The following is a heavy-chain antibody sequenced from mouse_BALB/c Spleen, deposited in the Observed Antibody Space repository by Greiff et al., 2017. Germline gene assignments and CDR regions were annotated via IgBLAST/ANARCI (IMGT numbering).Heavy chain of an antibody. D-gene: IGHD1-1*01. Sequence: EVKLMESGGGLVKPGGSLKLSCAASGFTFSSYAMSWVRQTPEKRLEWVASISSGGSTYYPDSVKGRFTISRDNARNILYLQMSSLRSEDTAMYYCARGRNYGSSSHWYFDVWGAGTTVTVSS. J-gene: IGHJ1*01. CDR2: ISSGGST. CDR1: GFTFSSYA. CDR3: ARGRNYGSSSHWYFDV. V-gene: IGHV5-6-5*01.